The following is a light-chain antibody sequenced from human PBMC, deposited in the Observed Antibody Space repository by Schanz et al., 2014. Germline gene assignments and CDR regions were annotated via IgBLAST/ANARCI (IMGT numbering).Light chain of an antibody. V-gene: IGKV3-11*01. Sequence: EIVMTQSPATLSVSPGERATLSCRASQSVSSNLAWYQQKPGQAPRLLIYSASSRATGIPDRFSGSGSGTDFTLTISSLEPEDFAVYYCQQRSNWPWTFGQGTKVEIK. CDR3: QQRSNWPWT. CDR2: SAS. CDR1: QSVSSN. J-gene: IGKJ1*01.